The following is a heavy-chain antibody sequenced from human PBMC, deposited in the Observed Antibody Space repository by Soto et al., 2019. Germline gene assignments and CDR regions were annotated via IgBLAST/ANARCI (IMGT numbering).Heavy chain of an antibody. D-gene: IGHD3-10*01. J-gene: IGHJ4*02. CDR3: ATVSSKGSAIDFDY. CDR2: VNPNNGDT. Sequence: QVQLVQSGAELKKPGASVKVSCKASGYTFSNYDMNWVRQATGQGPEWIGWVNPNNGDTGYAQKFQGRVTLTTDISTTTAYTELTSLRSEDTAIYYCATVSSKGSAIDFDYWGQGTLITVSS. CDR1: GYTFSNYD. V-gene: IGHV1-8*01.